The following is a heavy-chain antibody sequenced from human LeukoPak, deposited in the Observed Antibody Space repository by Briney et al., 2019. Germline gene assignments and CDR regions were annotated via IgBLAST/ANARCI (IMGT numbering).Heavy chain of an antibody. D-gene: IGHD1-7*01. Sequence: PSETLSLTCTVSGGSISSYYWSWIRQPPGKGLEWIGYIYYSGSTNYNPSLKSRVTISVDTSKNQFSLKLSSVTAADTAVYYCARGRLELVGAFDIWGQGTMVTVSS. CDR3: ARGRLELVGAFDI. CDR1: GGSISSYY. J-gene: IGHJ3*02. V-gene: IGHV4-59*01. CDR2: IYYSGST.